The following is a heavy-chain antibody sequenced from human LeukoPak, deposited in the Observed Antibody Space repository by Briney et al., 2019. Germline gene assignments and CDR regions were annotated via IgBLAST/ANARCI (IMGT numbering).Heavy chain of an antibody. CDR2: INPNSGGT. J-gene: IGHJ4*02. D-gene: IGHD3-22*01. V-gene: IGHV1-2*02. Sequence: GASVRDSCKDSVYTFTGHYIHWVRQAPGQGLECMGWINPNSGGTTYAEKFQGRVTMTRDTSIRTAYMELSRLRSVDTAVYYSARDPPVDYYSSGYYPPSSGDFWGQGTLVTVSS. CDR1: VYTFTGHY. CDR3: ARDPPVDYYSSGYYPPSSGDF.